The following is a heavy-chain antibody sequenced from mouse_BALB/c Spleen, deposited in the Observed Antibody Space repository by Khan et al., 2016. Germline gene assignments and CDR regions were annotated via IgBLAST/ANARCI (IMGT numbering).Heavy chain of an antibody. V-gene: IGHV9-3-1*01. CDR3: ASGGDYGGFAS. CDR1: GYTFTNYG. CDR2: INTYTGEP. J-gene: IGHJ3*01. Sequence: QIQLVQSGPELKKPGETVKISCKASGYTFTNYGMNWVKQAPGKGLKWMGWINTYTGEPTYADDFKGRFAFSLQTSASTAYLQINNLKNEDTGTSFCASGGDYGGFASWGQGTLVTVSA. D-gene: IGHD2-13*01.